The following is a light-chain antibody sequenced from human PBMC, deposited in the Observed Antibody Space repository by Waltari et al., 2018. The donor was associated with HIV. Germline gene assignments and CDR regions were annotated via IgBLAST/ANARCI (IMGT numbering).Light chain of an antibody. V-gene: IGLV2-14*01. Sequence: QSALTQPASVSGSPGQSITISCTGTSSDIGTYNYVSWYQQHPGKAPKLMIYDVSNRPSGVSNRFACTKSGNTASRTISGLQAEDEADYYCSSYTSSSTPVVFGGGTKLTVL. CDR2: DVS. CDR3: SSYTSSSTPVV. J-gene: IGLJ2*01. CDR1: SSDIGTYNY.